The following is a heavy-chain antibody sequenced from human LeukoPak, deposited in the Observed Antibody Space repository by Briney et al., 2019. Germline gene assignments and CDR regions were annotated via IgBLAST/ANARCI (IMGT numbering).Heavy chain of an antibody. CDR3: ASLDYGDYD. CDR1: GDSISSSSYY. V-gene: IGHV4-39*01. J-gene: IGHJ4*02. CDR2: IYYSGST. D-gene: IGHD4-17*01. Sequence: SXXLSLTCTVSGDSISSSSYYWGWSRQTRGKGVEWSGSIYYSGSTYNNAAVKSRVTISVERTKNQFSLKLSSVTAADTAVYYCASLDYGDYDWGQGTLVTVSS.